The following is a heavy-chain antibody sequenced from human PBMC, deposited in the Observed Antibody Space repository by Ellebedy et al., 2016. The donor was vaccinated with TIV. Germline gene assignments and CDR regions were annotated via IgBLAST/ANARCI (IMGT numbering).Heavy chain of an antibody. CDR2: IYPGDSDT. Sequence: KVSCKGSGYSFTNYWIGWARQMPGKGLDWMGIIYPGDSDTRYSPSFQGQVTISADKSISTAYLQWSSLKASDTAMYYCASAKYYGSGTYAHYLDYWGQGTLVTVSS. D-gene: IGHD3-10*01. CDR3: ASAKYYGSGTYAHYLDY. V-gene: IGHV5-51*01. CDR1: GYSFTNYW. J-gene: IGHJ4*02.